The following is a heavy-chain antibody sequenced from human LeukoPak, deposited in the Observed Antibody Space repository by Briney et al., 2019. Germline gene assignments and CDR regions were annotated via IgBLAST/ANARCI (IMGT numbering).Heavy chain of an antibody. Sequence: ASMKVSCKASGYTFTGYYMHWVRQAPGQGLEWMGWINPNSGGTNYAQKFQGRVTMTRDTSISTAYMELSRLRSDDTAVYYCARGLSSWSIAARPTRYYFDYWGQGTLVTVSS. D-gene: IGHD6-6*01. CDR1: GYTFTGYY. CDR3: ARGLSSWSIAARPTRYYFDY. CDR2: INPNSGGT. J-gene: IGHJ4*02. V-gene: IGHV1-2*02.